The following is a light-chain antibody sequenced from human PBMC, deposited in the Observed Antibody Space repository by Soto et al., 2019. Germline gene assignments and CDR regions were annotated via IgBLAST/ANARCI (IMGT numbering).Light chain of an antibody. CDR3: SSYRRGSTNCV. CDR2: DVS. V-gene: IGLV2-14*03. CDR1: SSDVGGYNY. J-gene: IGLJ1*01. Sequence: QSALTQPASVSRSPGQSITISCTGASSDVGGYNYVSWYQQHPGKAPKLMIYDVSNRPSGVSTRFSGSKSGNTASLTISGLQAEDEADYYCSSYRRGSTNCVFGTGTKLTVL.